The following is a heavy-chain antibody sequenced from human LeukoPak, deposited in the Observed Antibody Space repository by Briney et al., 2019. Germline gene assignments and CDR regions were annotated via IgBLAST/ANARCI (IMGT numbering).Heavy chain of an antibody. J-gene: IGHJ4*02. Sequence: PSETLSLTCAVYGGSFSGYYWSWIRQPPGKGLEWIGEINHSGSTNYNPSLKSRVTISVDTSKNQFSLKLSSVTAADTAVYYCASDSSGYYVDYWGQGTLVTVSS. D-gene: IGHD3-22*01. CDR2: INHSGST. CDR3: ASDSSGYYVDY. V-gene: IGHV4-34*01. CDR1: GGSFSGYY.